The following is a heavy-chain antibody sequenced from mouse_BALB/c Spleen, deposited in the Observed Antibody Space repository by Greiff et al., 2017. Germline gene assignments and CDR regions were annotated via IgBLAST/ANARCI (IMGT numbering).Heavy chain of an antibody. Sequence: EVKLMESGGGLVQPGGSRKLSCAASGFTFSSFGMHWVRQAPEKGLEWVAYISSGSSTIYYADTVKGRFTISRDNPKNTLFLQMTSLRSEDTAMYYCARNSWTYAMDYWGQGTSVTVSS. J-gene: IGHJ4*01. CDR1: GFTFSSFG. CDR3: ARNSWTYAMDY. CDR2: ISSGSSTI. V-gene: IGHV5-17*02. D-gene: IGHD1-1*01.